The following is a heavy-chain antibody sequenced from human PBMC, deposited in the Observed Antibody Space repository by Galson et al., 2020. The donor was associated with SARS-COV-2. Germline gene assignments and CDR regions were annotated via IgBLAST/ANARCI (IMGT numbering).Heavy chain of an antibody. J-gene: IGHJ4*02. D-gene: IGHD6-13*01. CDR3: GRIRILAAAGPTEFDY. CDR1: GFSLSTSGTR. V-gene: IGHV2-70*01. Sequence: SGPTLVNPTQTLTLTCTYSGFSLSTSGTRVSWIRQPPGKALEWLALIDWDDDKYYSTSLKTRLTISKDTSKNQVVLTMTNMDPVDTATYYCGRIRILAAAGPTEFDYWGQGTLVTVSS. CDR2: IDWDDDK.